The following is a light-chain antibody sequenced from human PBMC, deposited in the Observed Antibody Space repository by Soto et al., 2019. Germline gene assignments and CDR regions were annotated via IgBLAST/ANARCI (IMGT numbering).Light chain of an antibody. V-gene: IGKV4-1*01. CDR3: QQYEKWPPSIN. J-gene: IGKJ5*01. CDR1: QSVLYSSNNKNY. CDR2: GTS. Sequence: DIVMTQSPDSLAVSLGERVTINCKSSQSVLYSSNNKNYLAWYQHKPGQAPRLLIYGTSTRATGISARFSGGGSGTEFTLTISSLQSEDFAVYYCQQYEKWPPSINCGQGTRLEIK.